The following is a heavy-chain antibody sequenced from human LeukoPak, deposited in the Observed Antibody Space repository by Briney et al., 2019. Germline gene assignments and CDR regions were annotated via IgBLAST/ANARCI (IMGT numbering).Heavy chain of an antibody. Sequence: GGSLRPSCAASGFTVSSNYMSWVRQAPGKGLEWVSVIYSGGSTYYADSVKGRFTISRDNSKNTLYLQMNSLRAEDTAVYYCARDYYDSSGYYYFDYWGQGTLVTVSS. J-gene: IGHJ4*02. CDR1: GFTVSSNY. V-gene: IGHV3-53*01. D-gene: IGHD3-22*01. CDR3: ARDYYDSSGYYYFDY. CDR2: IYSGGST.